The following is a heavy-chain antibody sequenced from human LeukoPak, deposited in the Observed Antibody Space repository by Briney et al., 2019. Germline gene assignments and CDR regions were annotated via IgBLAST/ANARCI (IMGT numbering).Heavy chain of an antibody. CDR1: GGSFSGYY. J-gene: IGHJ3*02. Sequence: SSETLSLTCAVYGGSFSGYYWSWIRQPPGKGLEWIGEINHSGSTNYNPSLKSRVTISVDTSKNQFSLKLSSVTAADTAVYYCARGPRASSWVHDAFDIWGQGTMVTVSS. CDR2: INHSGST. D-gene: IGHD6-13*01. CDR3: ARGPRASSWVHDAFDI. V-gene: IGHV4-34*01.